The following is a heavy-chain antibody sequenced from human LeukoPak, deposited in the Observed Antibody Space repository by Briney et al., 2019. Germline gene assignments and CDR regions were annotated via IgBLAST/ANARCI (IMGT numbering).Heavy chain of an antibody. CDR1: GYTLTELS. CDR3: ATRTVVHYDFWSGPYSFDL. J-gene: IGHJ3*01. D-gene: IGHD3-3*01. CDR2: FDPEDGET. Sequence: ASVKVSCKVSGYTLTELSMHWVRQAPGKGLEWMGGFDPEDGETIYAQKFQGRVTMTEDTSTDTAYMELSSLRSEDTAVYYCATRTVVHYDFWSGPYSFDLWGQGTMVTVSS. V-gene: IGHV1-24*01.